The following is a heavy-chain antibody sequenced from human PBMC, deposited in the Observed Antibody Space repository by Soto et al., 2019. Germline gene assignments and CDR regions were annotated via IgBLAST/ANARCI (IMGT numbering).Heavy chain of an antibody. J-gene: IGHJ4*02. V-gene: IGHV3-74*01. CDR2: IHSDGSTT. Sequence: EVQLVESGGAVVQPGESLRLSCAASGFSFSTYYMHWVRQVPGKGLVWVSRIHSDGSTTTYADSVRGRFTISRDNTKNTLYLQRNSLRAEDTAVYYCAATYGSNTHFLYWGQGTLVTVST. CDR3: AATYGSNTHFLY. D-gene: IGHD4-17*01. CDR1: GFSFSTYY.